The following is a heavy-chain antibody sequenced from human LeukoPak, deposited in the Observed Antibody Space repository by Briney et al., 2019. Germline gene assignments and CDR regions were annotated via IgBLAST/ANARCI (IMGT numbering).Heavy chain of an antibody. Sequence: SPTLSLTFTVSGGSISSGDYYWSWIRQPPGKGLEWIGYIYYSGSTYYNPSLKSRVTISVDTSKNQFSLKLSSVTAADTAVYYCARPGQWLGSFDIWGQGTMVTVSS. CDR2: IYYSGST. CDR3: ARPGQWLGSFDI. J-gene: IGHJ3*02. V-gene: IGHV4-30-4*08. D-gene: IGHD6-19*01. CDR1: GGSISSGDYY.